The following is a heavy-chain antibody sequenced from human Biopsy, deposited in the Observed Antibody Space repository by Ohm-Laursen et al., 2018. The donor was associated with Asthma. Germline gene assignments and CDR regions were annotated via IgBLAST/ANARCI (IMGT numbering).Heavy chain of an antibody. CDR3: ARCQVGYSSGWSLLLKKIYYSGMDV. CDR1: AGTFTYFA. CDR2: IMTVFGTT. Sequence: SVSPSHQPPAGTFTYFAISSVRQAPGQGLEWLGGIMTVFGTTNYAQKFQGRVTITADESTSTAYMEVTSLRSEDTAIYYCARCQVGYSSGWSLLLKKIYYSGMDVWGQGTAVTVSS. V-gene: IGHV1-69*01. D-gene: IGHD6-19*01. J-gene: IGHJ6*02.